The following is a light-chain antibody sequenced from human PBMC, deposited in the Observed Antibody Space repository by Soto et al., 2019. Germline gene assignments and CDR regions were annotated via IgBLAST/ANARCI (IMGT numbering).Light chain of an antibody. CDR2: YDD. Sequence: QSVLTQPPSVSEAPGRRVTISCSGSSFNIENKAVNWYQQLPGKAPQLLIYYDDMLSSGVSDRFSGSKSGTSASLAISGLQSEDEADYYCATWDDSLNGLYVFGPGTKLTVL. J-gene: IGLJ1*01. CDR3: ATWDDSLNGLYV. V-gene: IGLV1-36*01. CDR1: SFNIENKA.